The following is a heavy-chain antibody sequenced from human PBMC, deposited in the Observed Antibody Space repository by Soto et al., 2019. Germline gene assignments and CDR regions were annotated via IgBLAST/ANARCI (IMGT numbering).Heavy chain of an antibody. CDR2: IYYSGST. D-gene: IGHD3-3*01. V-gene: IGHV4-39*02. Sequence: QLQLQESGPGLVKPSETLSLTCTVSGGSISSSSYYWGWIRQPPGKGLEWIGSIYYSGSTYYNPSLKSRVTISVDTSKNQFSLKLSSVTAADTAVYYCAREDRAYADCWSGYLYFDPWGQGTLVTVSS. CDR3: AREDRAYADCWSGYLYFDP. J-gene: IGHJ5*02. CDR1: GGSISSSSYY.